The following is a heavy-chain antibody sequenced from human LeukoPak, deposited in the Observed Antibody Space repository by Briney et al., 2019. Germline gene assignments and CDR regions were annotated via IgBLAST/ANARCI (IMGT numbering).Heavy chain of an antibody. J-gene: IGHJ4*02. D-gene: IGHD3-9*01. CDR1: GYSFTNYW. V-gene: IGHV5-51*01. Sequence: GESLKISCKGSGYSFTNYWIAWVRQMPGKGLEWMGLIYPDDSDTRYSPSFQGQVTISADNSISTAYLQWSSLKASDTAMYYCXXXXYYDILTGFGDYWGQGTLVTVSS. CDR3: XXXXYYDILTGFGDY. CDR2: IYPDDSDT.